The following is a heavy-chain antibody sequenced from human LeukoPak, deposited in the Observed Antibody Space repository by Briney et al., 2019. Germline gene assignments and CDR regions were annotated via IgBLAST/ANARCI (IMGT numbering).Heavy chain of an antibody. V-gene: IGHV3-30*02. J-gene: IGHJ4*02. Sequence: PGGSLRLSCAASGFSFSSYGMHWARQAPGKGLEWVAFIRYDGSNKYYADSVKGRFTISRDNSKNTLYLQMNSLRGEDTAVYHCAKDLSDYGGLRPYFDYWGQGTLVTVSS. CDR3: AKDLSDYGGLRPYFDY. D-gene: IGHD4-23*01. CDR2: IRYDGSNK. CDR1: GFSFSSYG.